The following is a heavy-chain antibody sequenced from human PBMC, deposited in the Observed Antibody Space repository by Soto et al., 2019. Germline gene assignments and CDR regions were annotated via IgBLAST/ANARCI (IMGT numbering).Heavy chain of an antibody. V-gene: IGHV1-69*13. D-gene: IGHD4-17*01. CDR1: GGTFSSYA. CDR2: IIPIFGTA. J-gene: IGHJ6*02. Sequence: SVKVSCKASGGTFSSYAISWVRQAPGQGLEWMGGIIPIFGTANYAQKFQGRVTITADESTSTAYMELSSLRSEDTAVYYCASGDTVTNYYYYGMDVWGQGTTVTVSS. CDR3: ASGDTVTNYYYYGMDV.